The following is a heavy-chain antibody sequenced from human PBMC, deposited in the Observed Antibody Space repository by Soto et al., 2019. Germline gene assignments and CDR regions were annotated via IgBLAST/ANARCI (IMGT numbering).Heavy chain of an antibody. J-gene: IGHJ4*02. D-gene: IGHD3-16*01. V-gene: IGHV1-18*01. CDR3: WGGRVGDY. Sequence: QVHLVQSGAEVKKPGASVKVSCKGSGYAFTTYGITWVRQAPGQGLEWMGWISAHNGNTNYAQKLQGRVTVTRDTSTSNGYMEVRSLGSDGPALYFFWGGRVGDYWGQGALVTVSS. CDR2: ISAHNGNT. CDR1: GYAFTTYG.